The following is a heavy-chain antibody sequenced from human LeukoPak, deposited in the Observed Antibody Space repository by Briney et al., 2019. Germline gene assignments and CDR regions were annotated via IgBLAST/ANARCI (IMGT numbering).Heavy chain of an antibody. J-gene: IGHJ1*01. CDR3: AKDIAAAATYNFQH. CDR2: ILSDGSKE. Sequence: PGRSLRLSCAASGFTFSSYGMHWVRQAPGKGLEWVAVILSDGSKEFYTDSVKGRFTISRDNSKNTLYLQMNSLRAEDTAVYYCAKDIAAAATYNFQHWGQGTLVTVSS. CDR1: GFTFSSYG. V-gene: IGHV3-33*06. D-gene: IGHD6-13*01.